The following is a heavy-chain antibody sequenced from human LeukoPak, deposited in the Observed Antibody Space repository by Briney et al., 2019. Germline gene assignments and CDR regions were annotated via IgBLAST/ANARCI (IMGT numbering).Heavy chain of an antibody. D-gene: IGHD6-13*01. CDR3: ARDRGYSSSWYDY. V-gene: IGHV1-69*05. J-gene: IGHJ4*02. Sequence: GSSVKVSCKASGGTFSSYAISWVRQAPGQGLEWMGGIIPIFGTANYAQKFQGRVTITTDESTSTAYMELSSLRSEDTAGYYCARDRGYSSSWYDYWGQGTLVTVSS. CDR2: IIPIFGTA. CDR1: GGTFSSYA.